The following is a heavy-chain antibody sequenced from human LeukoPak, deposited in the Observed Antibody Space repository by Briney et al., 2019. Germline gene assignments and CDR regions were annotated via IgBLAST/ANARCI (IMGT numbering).Heavy chain of an antibody. CDR2: IYRGGST. J-gene: IGHJ3*02. CDR3: ARAGPTGTNDAFDI. Sequence: GGSLRLSCAAPGFTVSRNYMTWVRQAPGKGLEWVSVIYRGGSTYYADSVKGRFTISRDNSKNTLYLQMNSLRAEDTAVYYCARAGPTGTNDAFDIWGQGTMVTVSS. V-gene: IGHV3-53*01. CDR1: GFTVSRNY. D-gene: IGHD1-1*01.